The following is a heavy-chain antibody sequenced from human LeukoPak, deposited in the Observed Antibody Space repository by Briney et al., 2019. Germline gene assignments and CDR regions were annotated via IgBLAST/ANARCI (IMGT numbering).Heavy chain of an antibody. Sequence: GASVEVSCKASGYTFTGYYMHWVRQAPGQGLEWMGWINPNSGGTNYAQKFQGRVTMTRDTSISTAYMELSRLRSDDTAVYYCARGPYRIVVVPAAITSFDYWGQGTLVTVSS. CDR2: INPNSGGT. CDR3: ARGPYRIVVVPAAITSFDY. V-gene: IGHV1-2*02. D-gene: IGHD2-2*01. CDR1: GYTFTGYY. J-gene: IGHJ4*02.